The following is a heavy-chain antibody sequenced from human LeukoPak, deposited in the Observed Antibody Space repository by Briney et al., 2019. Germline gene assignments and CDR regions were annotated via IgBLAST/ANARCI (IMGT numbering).Heavy chain of an antibody. CDR1: GFTFSDYY. CDR2: ISDNGGST. J-gene: IGHJ4*02. Sequence: GGSLRLSCAASGFTFSDYYMSWIRQAPGKGLEWVSSISDNGGSTYYADSVKGRFTISRDNSKNTLYLQMNSLRAEDTAVYYCAKNGKYYDILTGYYLDDYWGQGALVTVSS. V-gene: IGHV3-23*01. CDR3: AKNGKYYDILTGYYLDDY. D-gene: IGHD3-9*01.